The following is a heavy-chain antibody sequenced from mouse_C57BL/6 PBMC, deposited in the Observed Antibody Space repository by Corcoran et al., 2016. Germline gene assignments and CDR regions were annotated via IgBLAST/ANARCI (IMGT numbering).Heavy chain of an antibody. Sequence: QVQLKQSGAELVRPGASVKLSCKASGYTFTDYYINWVKQRPGQGLEWIARIYPGSGNTYYNEKFKGKATLTAEKSSSTTYMQLSSLTSEDSAVYFCARQEGNYFDYWGQGTTLTVSS. J-gene: IGHJ2*01. CDR2: IYPGSGNT. CDR3: ARQEGNYFDY. V-gene: IGHV1-76*01. CDR1: GYTFTDYY.